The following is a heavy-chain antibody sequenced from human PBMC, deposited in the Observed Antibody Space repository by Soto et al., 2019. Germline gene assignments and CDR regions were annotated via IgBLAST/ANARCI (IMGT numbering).Heavy chain of an antibody. CDR1: GYNSTSYY. CDR2: INPNGGDT. J-gene: IGHJ3*01. D-gene: IGHD2-15*01. Sequence: QVQLVQSGAEVKKTGASVKVSCKASGYNSTSYYMHWVRQAPGRGLEWMGIINPNGGDTSYVQKFQGRVTVTRDTSTSTVYMELSSMRSEDTAVYYCALGGLDFWGQGTMVTVSS. V-gene: IGHV1-46*01. CDR3: ALGGLDF.